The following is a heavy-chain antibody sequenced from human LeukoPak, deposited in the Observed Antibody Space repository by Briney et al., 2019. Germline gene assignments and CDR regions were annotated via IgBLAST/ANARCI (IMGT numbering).Heavy chain of an antibody. D-gene: IGHD2-2*03. Sequence: KPGGSLRLSCAASGFTFNNYAMNWVRQAPGKGLEWVSSISSSSSYIHYADSVKGRFTISRDNAKNSLYLQMNSLRVEDTAVYYCARTIFGGYCSSTSCYAGGYLDYWGQGTLVTVAS. CDR2: ISSSSSYI. CDR1: GFTFNNYA. V-gene: IGHV3-21*01. CDR3: ARTIFGGYCSSTSCYAGGYLDY. J-gene: IGHJ4*02.